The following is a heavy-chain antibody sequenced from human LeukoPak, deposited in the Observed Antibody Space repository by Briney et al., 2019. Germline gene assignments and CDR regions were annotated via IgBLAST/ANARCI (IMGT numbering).Heavy chain of an antibody. Sequence: GSLRLSCAASGFTFSSYEMNWVRQAPGKGLEWIGEIYHSGSTNYNPSLKSRVAISVDKSKNQFSLKLSSVTAADTAVYYCARERITMVRGVQGAAFDYWGQGTLVTVSS. CDR2: IYHSGST. V-gene: IGHV4-4*02. CDR1: GFTFSSYEM. J-gene: IGHJ4*02. CDR3: ARERITMVRGVQGAAFDY. D-gene: IGHD3-10*01.